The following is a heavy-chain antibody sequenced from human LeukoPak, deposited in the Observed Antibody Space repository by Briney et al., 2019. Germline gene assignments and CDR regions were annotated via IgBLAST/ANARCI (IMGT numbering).Heavy chain of an antibody. CDR3: AKARLAVAGTYHYYYYYGMDV. CDR2: ISGSGGST. D-gene: IGHD6-19*01. CDR1: GFTFSSYA. J-gene: IGHJ6*02. V-gene: IGHV3-23*01. Sequence: GGSLRLSCAASGFTFSSYAMSWARQTPGKGLEWVSAISGSGGSTYYADSVKGRFTISRDNSKNTLYLQMNSLRAEDTAVYYCAKARLAVAGTYHYYYYYGMDVWGQGTTVTVSS.